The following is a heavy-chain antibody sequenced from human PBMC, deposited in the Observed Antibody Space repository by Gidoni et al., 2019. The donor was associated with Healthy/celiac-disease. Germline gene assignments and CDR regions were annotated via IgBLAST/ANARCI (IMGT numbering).Heavy chain of an antibody. CDR2: ISISGDTI. CDR1: GFTFSDYS. D-gene: IGHD6-19*01. V-gene: IGHV3-11*01. Sequence: QVQLVESGGGLVKPGGSLRLSCAASGFTFSDYSMSWIRQAPGKGRVWVLYISISGDTIYYADLVKGRFTVARDNAKNSLYLQMNSQGAEDTAVYFWARDHGRGGGVAVAVDGNYWGQGTLVTVSS. CDR3: ARDHGRGGGVAVAVDGNY. J-gene: IGHJ4*02.